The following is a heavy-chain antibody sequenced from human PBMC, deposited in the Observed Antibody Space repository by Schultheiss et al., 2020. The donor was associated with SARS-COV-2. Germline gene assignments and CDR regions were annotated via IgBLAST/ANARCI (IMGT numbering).Heavy chain of an antibody. V-gene: IGHV1-69*13. CDR2: IIPIFGTA. CDR3: AKEDYYDSSGYYDAFDI. J-gene: IGHJ3*02. D-gene: IGHD3-22*01. CDR1: GGTFSSYA. Sequence: SVKVSCKASGGTFSSYAISWVRQAPGQGLEWMGGIIPIFGTANYAQKFQGRVTITADESTSTAYMELSSLRSEDTAVYYCAKEDYYDSSGYYDAFDIWGQGTMVTVAS.